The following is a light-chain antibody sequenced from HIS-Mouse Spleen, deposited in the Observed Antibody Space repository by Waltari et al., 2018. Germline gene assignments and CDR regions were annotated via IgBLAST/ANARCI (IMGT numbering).Light chain of an antibody. V-gene: IGLV2-14*03. CDR1: SSYVGGYNY. J-gene: IGLJ1*01. Sequence: QSALTQPASVSGSPGQSITISCTGTSSYVGGYNYVSWYQQHPVKAPKLMIYDVSNRPSGVSNRFSGSKSGNTASLTISGLQAEDEADYYCSSYTSSSTYVFGTGTKVTVL. CDR3: SSYTSSSTYV. CDR2: DVS.